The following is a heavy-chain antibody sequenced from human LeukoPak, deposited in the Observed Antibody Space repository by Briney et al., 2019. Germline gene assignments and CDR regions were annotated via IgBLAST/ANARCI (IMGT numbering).Heavy chain of an antibody. Sequence: GRSLRLSCAASGFTFSSYGMHWVCQAPGKGLEWVAVIWYDGSNKYYADSVKGRFTISRDNSKNTLYLQMNSLRAEDTAVYYCAKTLHGYEHGGGAFDPWGQGTLVTVSS. D-gene: IGHD1-1*01. V-gene: IGHV3-33*06. CDR2: IWYDGSNK. CDR1: GFTFSSYG. CDR3: AKTLHGYEHGGGAFDP. J-gene: IGHJ5*02.